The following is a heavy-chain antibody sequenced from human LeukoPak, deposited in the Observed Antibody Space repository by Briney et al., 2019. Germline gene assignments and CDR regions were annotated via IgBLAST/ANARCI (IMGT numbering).Heavy chain of an antibody. V-gene: IGHV1-2*02. J-gene: IGHJ5*02. CDR1: GYTFTGYY. CDR2: INPNSGDT. CDR3: ARMATKIGNWFDP. Sequence: ASVKVSCKASGYTFTGYYMHWVRQARGQGLEWMGWINPNSGDTNYAQRFQGRVTMTRDTSISTAYMELSSLRSDDTAVYYCARMATKIGNWFDPWGQGTLVTVSS. D-gene: IGHD5-24*01.